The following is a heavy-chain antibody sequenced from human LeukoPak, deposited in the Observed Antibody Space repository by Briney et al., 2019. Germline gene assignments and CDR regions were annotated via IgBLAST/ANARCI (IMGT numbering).Heavy chain of an antibody. V-gene: IGHV3-7*01. CDR2: IKQDGSEK. J-gene: IGHJ4*02. Sequence: GGSLRLSCAASGFTFSSYWMSWVRQAPGKGLEWVANIKQDGSEKYYVDSVKGRFTISRDNAKNSLYLQMNSLRAEDTAVYYCARDWYYYDSSGGNYFDYWGQGTLVTVSS. D-gene: IGHD3-22*01. CDR3: ARDWYYYDSSGGNYFDY. CDR1: GFTFSSYW.